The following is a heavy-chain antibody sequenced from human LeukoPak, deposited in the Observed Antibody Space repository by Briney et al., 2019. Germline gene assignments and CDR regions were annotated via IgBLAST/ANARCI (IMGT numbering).Heavy chain of an antibody. CDR2: ISGSGGST. CDR3: AREGSTTVTTTFDY. V-gene: IGHV3-23*01. Sequence: QSGGSLRLSCAASGFTFSSYAMSWVRQAPGKGLEWVSAISGSGGSTYYADSVKGRFTISRDNAKNSLYLQMNSLRAEDTAVYYCAREGSTTVTTTFDYWGQGTLVTVSS. D-gene: IGHD4-17*01. CDR1: GFTFSSYA. J-gene: IGHJ4*02.